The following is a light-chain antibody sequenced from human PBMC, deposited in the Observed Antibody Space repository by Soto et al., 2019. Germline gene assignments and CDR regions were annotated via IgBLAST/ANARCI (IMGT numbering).Light chain of an antibody. CDR2: EVS. V-gene: IGLV2-23*02. CDR3: CSDAGRSTYV. J-gene: IGLJ1*01. Sequence: QSVLTHPASVSGSPGQSITISCTVGSYNFVSWYQQHPGKAPKVLIYEVSKRPSGVSNRFSGSKSGNTASLTISVLQAEDEADYYCCSDAGRSTYVFGTGTKVTVL. CDR1: GSYNF.